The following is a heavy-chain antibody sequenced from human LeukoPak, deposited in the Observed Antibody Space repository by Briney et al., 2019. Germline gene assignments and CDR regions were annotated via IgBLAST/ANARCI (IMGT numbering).Heavy chain of an antibody. CDR3: ARERYYGSGSLSIDY. V-gene: IGHV1-69*13. D-gene: IGHD3-10*01. J-gene: IGHJ4*02. Sequence: GASVKVPCKAFGGTFSSYATTWVRQAPGHGLEWLGGIIPIFGTANYAQKFQGRVTITADESTRTAYMELSSLRSEDTAVYYCARERYYGSGSLSIDYWGQGTLVTVSS. CDR1: GGTFSSYA. CDR2: IIPIFGTA.